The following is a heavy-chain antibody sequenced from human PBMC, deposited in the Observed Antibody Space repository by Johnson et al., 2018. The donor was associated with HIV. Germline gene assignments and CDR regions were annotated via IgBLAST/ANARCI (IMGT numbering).Heavy chain of an antibody. CDR3: ARETNMPGAAGDAFDI. CDR1: GFSFSSYA. J-gene: IGHJ3*02. CDR2: IKEDGGER. Sequence: VQLVESGGGVVQPGRSLRLSCAASGFSFSSYAMHWVRQAPGKGLEWVANIKEDGGERYYVVSVKGRFTISRDNAKNSVYLQMNSLRAEDTAIYYCARETNMPGAAGDAFDIWGQGTLVTVSS. V-gene: IGHV3-7*01. D-gene: IGHD6-25*01.